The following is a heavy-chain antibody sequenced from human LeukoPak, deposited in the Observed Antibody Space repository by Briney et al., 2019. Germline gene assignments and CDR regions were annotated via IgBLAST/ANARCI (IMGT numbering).Heavy chain of an antibody. J-gene: IGHJ6*03. D-gene: IGHD3/OR15-3a*01. CDR2: IYYSGST. CDR3: ARAPLDGWPPRVHYYYYYYMDV. V-gene: IGHV4-30-4*01. CDR1: GGSISSGDYY. Sequence: PSQTLSLTCTVSGGSISSGDYYWSWIRQPPGKGLEWIGYIYYSGSTYYNPSLKSRVTISVDTSKNQLSLKLTSVTAADTAVYYCARAPLDGWPPRVHYYYYYYMDVWGKGTTVTVSS.